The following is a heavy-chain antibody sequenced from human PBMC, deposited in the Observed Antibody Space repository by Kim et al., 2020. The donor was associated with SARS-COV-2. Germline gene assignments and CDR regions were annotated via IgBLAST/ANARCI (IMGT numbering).Heavy chain of an antibody. J-gene: IGHJ4*02. CDR1: GFTFSNAW. Sequence: GGSLRLSCAASGFTFSNAWMSWVRQAPGKGLEWVGRIKSKTHGERTDYAAPVKGRFTISRDDSKNTLYLQMNSLKTEDTAVYYCTTVEGGYDVFFDYWGQGTLVTVSS. CDR2: IKSKTHGERT. D-gene: IGHD5-12*01. V-gene: IGHV3-15*01. CDR3: TTVEGGYDVFFDY.